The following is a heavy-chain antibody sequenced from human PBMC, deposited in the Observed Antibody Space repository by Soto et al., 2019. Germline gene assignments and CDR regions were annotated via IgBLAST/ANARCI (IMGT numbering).Heavy chain of an antibody. J-gene: IGHJ4*02. CDR2: ISGSGGST. D-gene: IGHD6-13*01. Sequence: PGGSLRLSCAASGIPFSTYAMSWVRQAPGKGLEWVSAISGSGGSTYYADSVKGRFTISRDKSKNTLYLQMNGLRAEDTALYYCAKSFSSNWYDYFDYWGQGSLVTVSS. CDR1: GIPFSTYA. V-gene: IGHV3-23*01. CDR3: AKSFSSNWYDYFDY.